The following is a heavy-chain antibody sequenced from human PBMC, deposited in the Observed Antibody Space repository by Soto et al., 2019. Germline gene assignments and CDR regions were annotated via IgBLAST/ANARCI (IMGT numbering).Heavy chain of an antibody. Sequence: QVQLVQSGAEVKKPGSSVKVSCKASGGTFSSYAISWVRQAPRQGLEWMGGNIPIFGTANYAQKFQGRVTITADESTSTAYMELSSLRSEDTAVYYCARDPLAYCGGDCYGAFDIWGQGTMVTVSS. J-gene: IGHJ3*02. CDR3: ARDPLAYCGGDCYGAFDI. CDR1: GGTFSSYA. V-gene: IGHV1-69*12. CDR2: NIPIFGTA. D-gene: IGHD2-21*02.